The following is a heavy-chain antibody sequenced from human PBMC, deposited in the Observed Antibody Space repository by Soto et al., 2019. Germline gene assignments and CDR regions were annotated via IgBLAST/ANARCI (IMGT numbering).Heavy chain of an antibody. J-gene: IGHJ4*02. D-gene: IGHD6-6*01. Sequence: SETLSLTCSLYSGSLSGYYWSWIRQPPGKGLEWIGEISPSGTTNYSPSLKSRVSISVDTSKKQFSLNLTSLTAADTAVYYCARDPKVSGSAQTRPDFWGQGSLVTVS. CDR1: SGSLSGYY. CDR3: ARDPKVSGSAQTRPDF. V-gene: IGHV4-34*01. CDR2: ISPSGTT.